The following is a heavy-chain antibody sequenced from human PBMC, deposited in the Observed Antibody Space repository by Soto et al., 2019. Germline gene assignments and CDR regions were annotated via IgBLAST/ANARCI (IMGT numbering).Heavy chain of an antibody. V-gene: IGHV4-59*01. CDR2: IYYSGST. CDR3: ARVENSGYDSPHYYYYYYMDV. J-gene: IGHJ6*03. CDR1: GGSISSYY. Sequence: SETLSLTCTVSGGSISSYYWSWIRQPPGKGLEWIGYIYYSGSTNYNPSLKSRVTISVDTSKNQFSLKLSSVTAADTAVYYCARVENSGYDSPHYYYYYYMDVWGKGTTVTVSS. D-gene: IGHD5-12*01.